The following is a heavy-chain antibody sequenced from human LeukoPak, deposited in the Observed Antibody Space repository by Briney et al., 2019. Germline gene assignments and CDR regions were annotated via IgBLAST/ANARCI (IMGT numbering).Heavy chain of an antibody. Sequence: SETLSLTCTVSGGSISSSSYYWGWIRQPPGKGLEWIGSIYYSGSTYYNPSLKSRVTISVDTSKNQFSLKLSSVTAADTAVYYCARSRAADLYYYYYMDVWGKGTTVTVSS. CDR3: ARSRAADLYYYYYMDV. D-gene: IGHD6-13*01. J-gene: IGHJ6*03. CDR2: IYYSGST. V-gene: IGHV4-39*07. CDR1: GGSISSSSYY.